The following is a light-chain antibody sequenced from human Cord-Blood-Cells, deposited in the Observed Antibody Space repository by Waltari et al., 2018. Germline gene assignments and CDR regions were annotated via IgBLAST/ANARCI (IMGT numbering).Light chain of an antibody. CDR1: QSVSSN. CDR3: QQYNNLPPVYT. Sequence: ILMTQSPANLAVSPGERATITCMAIQSVSSNLAWYQQKPGQAPRLLIYGASTRATGIPARFSGSGSGTEFTLTISSLQSEDFAVYYCQQYNNLPPVYTFGQGTKLEIK. J-gene: IGKJ2*01. V-gene: IGKV3-15*01. CDR2: GAS.